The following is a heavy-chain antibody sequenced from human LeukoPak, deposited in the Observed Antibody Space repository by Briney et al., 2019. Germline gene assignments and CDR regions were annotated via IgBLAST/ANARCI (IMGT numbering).Heavy chain of an antibody. J-gene: IGHJ4*02. CDR3: ARRPAVQIQLSYDY. CDR1: GGSFSGYY. Sequence: SETLSLTCAVYGGSFSGYYWSWIRQPPGKGLEWIGEINHSGSTNYNPSLKSRVTISVDTSENQFSLKLSSVTAADTAVYYCARRPAVQIQLSYDYWGQGTLVTVSS. V-gene: IGHV4-34*01. D-gene: IGHD5-18*01. CDR2: INHSGST.